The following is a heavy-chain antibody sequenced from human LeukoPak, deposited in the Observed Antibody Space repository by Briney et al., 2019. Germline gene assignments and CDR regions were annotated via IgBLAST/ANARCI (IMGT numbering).Heavy chain of an antibody. Sequence: VASVKVSCKASGYTFTSYDINWVRQATGQGLEWMGWMNPNSGNTGYAQKFQGRVTMTRNTSISTAYMELSSLRSEDTAVYYCARGIFLTPDNDYWGQGTLVTVSS. V-gene: IGHV1-8*01. J-gene: IGHJ4*02. D-gene: IGHD3-3*02. CDR1: GYTFTSYD. CDR2: MNPNSGNT. CDR3: ARGIFLTPDNDY.